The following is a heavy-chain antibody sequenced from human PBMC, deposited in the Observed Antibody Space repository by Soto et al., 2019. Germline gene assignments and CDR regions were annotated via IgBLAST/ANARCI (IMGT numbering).Heavy chain of an antibody. J-gene: IGHJ5*02. CDR3: ARGQRENYDFWSGYYTSGWFDP. D-gene: IGHD3-3*01. CDR1: GYTFTSYD. CDR2: MIPNSGNT. Sequence: GASVKVSCKASGYTFTSYDINWVRQATGQGLEWMGWMIPNSGNTGYAQKFQGRVTMTRNTSISTAYMELSSLRSEDTAVYYCARGQRENYDFWSGYYTSGWFDPWGQGTLVTVSS. V-gene: IGHV1-8*01.